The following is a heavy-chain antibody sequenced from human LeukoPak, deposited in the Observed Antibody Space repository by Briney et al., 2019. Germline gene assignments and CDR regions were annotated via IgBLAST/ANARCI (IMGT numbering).Heavy chain of an antibody. Sequence: GGSLRLSCAASGFTFSNYALNWVRQAPGKGLEWVSVISGSGHNTFYADSVKGRFTISRDNSKNTLYLRMNSLRAEDTAVYHCAKESSGTTLAVAGPLDFWGQGTLVSVSS. CDR2: ISGSGHNT. CDR1: GFTFSNYA. CDR3: AKESSGTTLAVAGPLDF. J-gene: IGHJ4*02. D-gene: IGHD6-19*01. V-gene: IGHV3-23*01.